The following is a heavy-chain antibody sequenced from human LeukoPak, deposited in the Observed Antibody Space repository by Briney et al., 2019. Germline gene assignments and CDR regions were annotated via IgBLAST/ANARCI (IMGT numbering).Heavy chain of an antibody. CDR1: GYTLTELS. CDR2: FDPEDGET. D-gene: IGHD2-15*01. Sequence: ASVNVSCKVSGYTLTELSMHWVRQAPGKGLEWMGGFDPEDGETIYAQKFQGRVTMTEDTSTDTAYMELSSLRSEDTAVYYCARGGHYCSGVNCYGTDYWGQGTLVTVSS. CDR3: ARGGHYCSGVNCYGTDY. J-gene: IGHJ4*02. V-gene: IGHV1-24*01.